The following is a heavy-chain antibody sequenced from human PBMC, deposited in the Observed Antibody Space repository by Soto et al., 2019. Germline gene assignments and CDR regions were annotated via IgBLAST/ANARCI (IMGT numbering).Heavy chain of an antibody. CDR1: GGSISSSSYY. Sequence: XXTLSLPFTVSGGSISSSSYYWGSIRQPPGKGLEWIGSIYYSGSTYYNPSLKSRVTISVDTSKNQFSLKLSSVTAADTAVYYCASNTVADNWFDPWGQGTLVTVSS. J-gene: IGHJ5*02. D-gene: IGHD2-15*01. V-gene: IGHV4-39*01. CDR3: ASNTVADNWFDP. CDR2: IYYSGST.